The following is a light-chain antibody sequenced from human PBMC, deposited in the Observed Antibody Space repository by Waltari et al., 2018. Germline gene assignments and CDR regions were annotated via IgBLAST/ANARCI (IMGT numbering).Light chain of an antibody. CDR1: NSDVGSYNY. Sequence: QSALTQPASVSGSPGQSITISCTGTNSDVGSYNYVSWYQQHPGKAPKLMIYEVTNRASGLSIRFPGSTSGNTASLPITELQAGDEADYYCSSYAGNDLVIFGGGTKLTVL. J-gene: IGLJ2*01. CDR3: SSYAGNDLVI. CDR2: EVT. V-gene: IGLV2-14*01.